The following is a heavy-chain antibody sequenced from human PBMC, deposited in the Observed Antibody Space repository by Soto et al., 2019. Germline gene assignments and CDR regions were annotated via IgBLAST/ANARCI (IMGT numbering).Heavy chain of an antibody. CDR2: ISYDGSNK. Sequence: QVQLVESGGGVVQPGRSLRLSCAASGFTFSSYGMHWVRQAPGKGLEWVAVISYDGSNKYYADSVKGRFTISRDNSKNTLYLQMNSLRAEDTAVYYCATGPNWGGFDYWGQGTLVTVSS. CDR3: ATGPNWGGFDY. CDR1: GFTFSSYG. J-gene: IGHJ4*02. D-gene: IGHD3-16*01. V-gene: IGHV3-30*03.